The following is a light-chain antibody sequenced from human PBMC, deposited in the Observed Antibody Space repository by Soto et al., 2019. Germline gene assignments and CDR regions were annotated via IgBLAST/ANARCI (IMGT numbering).Light chain of an antibody. J-gene: IGKJ4*01. Sequence: DIQMTQSPSSLSADVGDRVTITCRASQSLSDYSNWYQQKSGQAPNLLIHGASTLQSGVPSRFSGGWSGTEFTLSISSLQPEDFATYYCQQSYDVRLSFGGGTKV. CDR2: GAS. CDR1: QSLSDY. CDR3: QQSYDVRLS. V-gene: IGKV1-39*01.